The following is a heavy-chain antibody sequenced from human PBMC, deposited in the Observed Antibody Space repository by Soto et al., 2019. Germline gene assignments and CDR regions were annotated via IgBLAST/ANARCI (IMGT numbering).Heavy chain of an antibody. V-gene: IGHV3-30*03. D-gene: IGHD6-13*01. CDR3: ARGPLRIAAAGTTPGAFDI. CDR1: GFTFSSYG. Sequence: QVQLVESGGGVVQPGRSLRLSCAASGFTFSSYGMHWVRQAPGKGLEWVAVISYDGSNKYYADSVKGRFTISRDNSKNTLYLQMNSLRAEDTAGYYCARGPLRIAAAGTTPGAFDIWGQGTMVTVSS. CDR2: ISYDGSNK. J-gene: IGHJ3*02.